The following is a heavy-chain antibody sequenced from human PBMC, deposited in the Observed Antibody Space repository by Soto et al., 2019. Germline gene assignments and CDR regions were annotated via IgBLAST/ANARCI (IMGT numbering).Heavy chain of an antibody. J-gene: IGHJ4*02. CDR1: GYTFTSYY. CDR2: INPSGGST. D-gene: IGHD6-13*01. Sequence: GASVKVSCKASGYTFTSYYMHWVRQAPGQGLEWMGIINPSGGSTSYAQKFQGRVTMTRDTSTSTVYMELSSLRSEDTAVYYCARVSFRIAAAGTGPILAYWGQGTLVTVSS. V-gene: IGHV1-46*01. CDR3: ARVSFRIAAAGTGPILAY.